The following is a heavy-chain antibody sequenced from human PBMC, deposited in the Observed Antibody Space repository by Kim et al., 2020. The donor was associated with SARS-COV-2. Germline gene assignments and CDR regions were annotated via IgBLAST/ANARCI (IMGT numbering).Heavy chain of an antibody. CDR2: INAGNGNT. D-gene: IGHD3-10*01. CDR1: GYTFTSYA. CDR3: ARELWFGDYIYYYYGMDV. V-gene: IGHV1-3*01. Sequence: ASVKVSCKASGYTFTSYAMHWVRQAPGQRLEWMGWINAGNGNTKYSQKFQGRVTITRDTSASTAYMVLSSLRSEDTAVYYCARELWFGDYIYYYYGMDVWGQGTTVTVSS. J-gene: IGHJ6*02.